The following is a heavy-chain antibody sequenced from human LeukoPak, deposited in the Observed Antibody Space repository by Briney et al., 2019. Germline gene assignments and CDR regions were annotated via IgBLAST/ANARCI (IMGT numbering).Heavy chain of an antibody. V-gene: IGHV4-61*08. CDR1: GGSISSGGYY. Sequence: SETLSLTCTVSGGSISSGGYYWSWIRQPPGKGLEWIGYIYYSGSTNYNPSLKSRVTISVGTSKNQFSLKLSSVTAADTAVYYCARGGITEDFDYWGQGTLVTVSS. CDR3: ARGGITEDFDY. CDR2: IYYSGST. J-gene: IGHJ4*02.